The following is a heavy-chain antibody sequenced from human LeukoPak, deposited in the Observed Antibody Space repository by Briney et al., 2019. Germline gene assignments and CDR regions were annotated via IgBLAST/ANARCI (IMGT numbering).Heavy chain of an antibody. D-gene: IGHD6-13*01. V-gene: IGHV1-69*13. J-gene: IGHJ3*02. CDR1: GGTFSSYA. Sequence: ASVKVSCKASGGTFSSYAISWVRQAPGQGLEWMGGIIPIFGTANYAQKFQGRVTITADESTSTAYMELSSLRSEDTAVYYCARDKAAARYSDAFDIWGQGTMVTVS. CDR3: ARDKAAARYSDAFDI. CDR2: IIPIFGTA.